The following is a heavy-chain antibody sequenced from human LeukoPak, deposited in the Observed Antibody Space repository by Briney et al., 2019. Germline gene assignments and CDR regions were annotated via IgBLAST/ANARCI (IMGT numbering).Heavy chain of an antibody. CDR1: GGSFSGYY. CDR3: ARGYHDSGGYYSGSSGYHHDY. D-gene: IGHD3-22*01. Sequence: SETLSLTCAVYGGSFSGYYWSWIRQPPGKGLEWIGEINHSGSTKYNPSLESRVTISVDTSKNQLSLNLRSVTAADTAVYYCARGYHDSGGYYSGSSGYHHDYWGQGTLVTVSS. CDR2: INHSGST. J-gene: IGHJ4*02. V-gene: IGHV4-34*01.